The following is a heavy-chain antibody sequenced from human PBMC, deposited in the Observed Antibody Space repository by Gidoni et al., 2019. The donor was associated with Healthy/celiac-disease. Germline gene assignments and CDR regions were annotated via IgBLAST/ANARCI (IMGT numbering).Heavy chain of an antibody. V-gene: IGHV1-3*01. CDR3: ARGEAWSSSWYEGNNWFDP. CDR1: GYTFTSYD. Sequence: QVQLVQSGAEVKKPGASVKVSCKASGYTFTSYDMHWVRQAPGQRLEWMGWINAGNGNTKYSQKFQGRVTITRDTSASTAYMELSSLRSEDTAVYYCARGEAWSSSWYEGNNWFDPWGQGTLVTVSS. CDR2: INAGNGNT. J-gene: IGHJ5*02. D-gene: IGHD6-13*01.